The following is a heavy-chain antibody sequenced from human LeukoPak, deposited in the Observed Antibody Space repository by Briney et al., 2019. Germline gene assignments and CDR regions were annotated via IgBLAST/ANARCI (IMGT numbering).Heavy chain of an antibody. D-gene: IGHD1-7*01. Sequence: PAETLSLTCAVSGGPFSSSCYCWGWLPQPPGKGLGWFVSIYDSGSTYYNPSLKSRVTISLDTSKNQFSLKLSSVTAADTAVYYCARLGITGTIGYWGQGTLVTDSS. CDR3: ARLGITGTIGY. V-gene: IGHV4-39*01. CDR2: IYDSGST. J-gene: IGHJ4*02. CDR1: GGPFSSSCYC.